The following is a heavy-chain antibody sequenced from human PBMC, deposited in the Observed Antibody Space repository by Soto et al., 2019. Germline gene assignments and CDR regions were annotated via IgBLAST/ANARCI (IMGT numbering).Heavy chain of an antibody. J-gene: IGHJ4*02. CDR1: CGSITSRSYY. CDR3: ARHKDTSSRYLLPDF. CDR2: IYYSGNA. D-gene: IGHD6-13*01. Sequence: LSLTCTVSCGSITSRSYYWGWIRQPPGKGLEWIGSIYYSGNAYYNPSLKSRVAVSVDTSKNQFSLKVTSVTATDTAVYYCARHKDTSSRYLLPDFWGQGTLVTVSS. V-gene: IGHV4-39*01.